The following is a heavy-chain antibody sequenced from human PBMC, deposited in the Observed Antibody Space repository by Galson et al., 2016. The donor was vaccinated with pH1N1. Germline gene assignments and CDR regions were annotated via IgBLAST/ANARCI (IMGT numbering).Heavy chain of an antibody. J-gene: IGHJ6*02. CDR2: ISWDGGSI. Sequence: SLRLSCAASGFTFDEYAMHWVRQAPGKGLEWVSLISWDGGSIFYADSVKGRFTISRDNSKNSLFLEMNSLRAEDSALYYCAKDNLIFGGAGGIDVWGPGTTVTVSS. CDR1: GFTFDEYA. CDR3: AKDNLIFGGAGGIDV. V-gene: IGHV3-43D*03. D-gene: IGHD3-10*01.